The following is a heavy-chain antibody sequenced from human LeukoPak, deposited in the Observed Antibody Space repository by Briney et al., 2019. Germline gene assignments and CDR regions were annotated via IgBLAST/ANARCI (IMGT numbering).Heavy chain of an antibody. CDR1: GFAFSSYA. Sequence: PGRSLRLSCAASGFAFSSYAMHWVRQAPGKGLEWVSSISYGGTNKFYAGSVKGRFTISRDDSKNTLYLQMNSLRTEDTAVYYCARVSRTGYSSGCFDYWGQGTLVTVSS. J-gene: IGHJ4*02. V-gene: IGHV3-30*03. CDR3: ARVSRTGYSSGCFDY. CDR2: ISYGGTNK. D-gene: IGHD6-19*01.